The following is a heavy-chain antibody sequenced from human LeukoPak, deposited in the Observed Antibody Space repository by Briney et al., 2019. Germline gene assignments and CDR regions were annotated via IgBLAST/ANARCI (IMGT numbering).Heavy chain of an antibody. D-gene: IGHD3-3*01. V-gene: IGHV4-4*08. CDR3: ARLSTIFGPTFLY. J-gene: IGHJ1*01. CDR2: VHSNRGA. Sequence: PSETLSLTCTVSGASTTAYYWTWIRQPPGKGLEWIGNVHSNRGASHNPSLKSRLTMSLDTSRDRLSLNLASVTAADTAVYYCARLSTIFGPTFLYSGQDMLVIVSS. CDR1: GASTTAYY.